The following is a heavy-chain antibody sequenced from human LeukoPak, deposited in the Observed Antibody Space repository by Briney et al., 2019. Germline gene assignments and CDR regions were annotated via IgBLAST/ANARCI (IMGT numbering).Heavy chain of an antibody. V-gene: IGHV3-30*18. J-gene: IGHJ5*02. Sequence: PGRSLRLSCAASGSTFRSYGMHWVRQAPGKGLEWVAVISYDGSHKYYPDPVKGGSSISRDNSKNTLYLQMTSLRADDTAVYYCAKGARGDTVTSIVGLNWFDPWGEGTLVTVSS. CDR2: ISYDGSHK. CDR3: AKGARGDTVTSIVGLNWFDP. CDR1: GSTFRSYG. D-gene: IGHD4-17*01.